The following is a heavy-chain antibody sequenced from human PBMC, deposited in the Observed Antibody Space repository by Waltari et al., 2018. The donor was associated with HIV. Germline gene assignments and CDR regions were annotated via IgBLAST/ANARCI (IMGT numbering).Heavy chain of an antibody. D-gene: IGHD6-25*01. V-gene: IGHV3-53*01. Sequence: EVQLVESGGDLIQPGGSLRLSCAASGFIVSTNYMSWVRQAPGKGLEWISVMFSGGSKYYADSGKGRFTSSRDNSKNTVYLQMNSLRAEDTAVYYCARGTYSSGDYWGQGTLVTVSS. CDR3: ARGTYSSGDY. J-gene: IGHJ4*02. CDR2: MFSGGSK. CDR1: GFIVSTNY.